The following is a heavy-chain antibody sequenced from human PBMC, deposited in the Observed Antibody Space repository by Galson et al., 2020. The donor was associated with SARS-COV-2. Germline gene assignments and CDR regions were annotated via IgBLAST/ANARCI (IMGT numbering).Heavy chain of an antibody. J-gene: IGHJ3*02. V-gene: IGHV3-48*03. CDR1: GFTFSSYE. D-gene: IGHD2-15*01. CDR3: ASGYCSGGSCYPLHAFDI. CDR2: ISSSGSTI. Sequence: GGSLRLSCAASGFTFSSYEMNWVRHAPGQGLEWVSYISSSGSTIYYADSVKGRFTISRDNAKNSLYLQMNSLRAEDTAVYYCASGYCSGGSCYPLHAFDIWGQGTMVTVSS.